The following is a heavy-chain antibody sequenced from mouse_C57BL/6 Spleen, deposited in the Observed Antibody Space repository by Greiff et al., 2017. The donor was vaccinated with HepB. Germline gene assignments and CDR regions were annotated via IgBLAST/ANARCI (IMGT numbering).Heavy chain of an antibody. CDR2: IDPETGGT. V-gene: IGHV1-15*01. J-gene: IGHJ2*01. CDR3: TRTGLLYKLRYFDY. Sequence: QVQLQQSGAELVRPGASVTLSCKASGYTFTDYEMHWVKQTPVHGLEWIGAIDPETGGTAYNQKFKGKAILTADKSSSTAYMELRSLTSEDSAVYYCTRTGLLYKLRYFDYWGQGTTLTVSS. D-gene: IGHD2-5*01. CDR1: GYTFTDYE.